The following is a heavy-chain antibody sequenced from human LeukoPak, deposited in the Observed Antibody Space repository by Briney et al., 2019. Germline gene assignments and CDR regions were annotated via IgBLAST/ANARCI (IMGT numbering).Heavy chain of an antibody. D-gene: IGHD6-19*01. J-gene: IGHJ4*02. Sequence: AASVTVSCKASGYTFTGYYMHWVRQAPGQGLEWMGWINPNSGGTNYAQKFQGRVTMTRDTSISTAYMELSRLRSDDTAVYYCARAVAATSTDYWGQGTLVTVSS. CDR1: GYTFTGYY. CDR3: ARAVAATSTDY. V-gene: IGHV1-2*02. CDR2: INPNSGGT.